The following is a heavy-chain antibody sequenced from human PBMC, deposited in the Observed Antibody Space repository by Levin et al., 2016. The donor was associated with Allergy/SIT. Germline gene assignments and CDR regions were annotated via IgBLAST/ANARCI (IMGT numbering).Heavy chain of an antibody. CDR2: ISIHGGST. CDR3: VRVTLDRALLLRTAIYYYFLDV. V-gene: IGHV3-64D*06. D-gene: IGHD2-21*02. CDR1: GFIFKNHA. J-gene: IGHJ6*02. Sequence: GESLKISCSASGFIFKNHAMHWVRQVPGKGLEYVSSISIHGGSTYYADSVKGRFTISRDNSNNTLHLQMTSLRTEDTGLYYCVRVTLDRALLLRTAIYYYFLDVWGQGTTVTVSS.